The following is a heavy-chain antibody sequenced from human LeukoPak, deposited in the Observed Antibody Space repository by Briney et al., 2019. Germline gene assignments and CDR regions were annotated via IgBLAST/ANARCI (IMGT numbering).Heavy chain of an antibody. V-gene: IGHV3-23*01. CDR3: AKDMYGDFGGVDY. J-gene: IGHJ4*02. CDR1: GSTFSTYA. D-gene: IGHD4-17*01. Sequence: GGPLRLPCAASGSTFSTYAMTWSPRPPGKGWGGVSVIFNSGTSTYYAESVKGRFTISRGNSKNTLHLQMSSLRAEDTAVYYCAKDMYGDFGGVDYWGQGTLVTVSS. CDR2: IFNSGTST.